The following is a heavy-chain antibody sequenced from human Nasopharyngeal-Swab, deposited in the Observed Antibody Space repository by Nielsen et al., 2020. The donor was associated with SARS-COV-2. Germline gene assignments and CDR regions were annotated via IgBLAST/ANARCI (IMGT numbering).Heavy chain of an antibody. CDR2: ISWNRGTT. D-gene: IGHD3-3*01. Sequence: SLKISCAASGFIFDDYAMHWVRQAPGKGLEWVSGISWNRGTTGYADSVKGRFTISRDNAKSSLYLQMNIVRAEDTGVYYCARARGINLGLGVVGDMDVWGKGTTVTVSS. V-gene: IGHV3-9*01. CDR3: ARARGINLGLGVVGDMDV. J-gene: IGHJ6*03. CDR1: GFIFDDYA.